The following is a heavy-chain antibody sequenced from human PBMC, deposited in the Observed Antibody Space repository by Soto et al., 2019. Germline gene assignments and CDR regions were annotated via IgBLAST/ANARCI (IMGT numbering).Heavy chain of an antibody. Sequence: SETLSLTCSVSGGSMRNYYWNWIRQPPGRGLEWIGYVYHSGSTNYNPSLKSRVSMSVDVSRNHFSLTLHSVTAADTAVYFCSSSYCTSYSPDYWGQGTLVTVSS. V-gene: IGHV4-59*01. J-gene: IGHJ4*02. CDR2: VYHSGST. D-gene: IGHD2-15*01. CDR1: GGSMRNYY. CDR3: SSSYCTSYSPDY.